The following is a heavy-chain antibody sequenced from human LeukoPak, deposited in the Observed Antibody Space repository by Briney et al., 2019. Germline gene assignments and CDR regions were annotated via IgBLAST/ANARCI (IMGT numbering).Heavy chain of an antibody. V-gene: IGHV3-23*01. CDR3: AKAVKYCSSTSCSNWFDP. CDR2: ISGSGGST. J-gene: IGHJ5*02. CDR1: GFTFSSYA. D-gene: IGHD2-2*01. Sequence: GGSLRLSCAASGFTFSSYAMSWVRQAPGKGLEWVSAISGSGGSTYYADSVKGRFTISRDNSKNTLYLQMNSLRAEDTAVYYCAKAVKYCSSTSCSNWFDPWGQGTLVTVSS.